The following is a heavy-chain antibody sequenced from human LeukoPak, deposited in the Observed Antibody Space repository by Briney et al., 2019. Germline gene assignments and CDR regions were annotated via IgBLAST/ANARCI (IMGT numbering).Heavy chain of an antibody. V-gene: IGHV3-15*01. CDR1: GFTFSNAW. D-gene: IGHD3-22*01. J-gene: IGHJ4*02. CDR2: IKSKTDGGTT. CDR3: TTAGSHYYDQYYFDY. Sequence: GGSLRLSCAASGFTFSNAWMSWVRQAPGKGLEWVGRIKSKTDGGTTDYAAPAKGRFTISRDDSKNTLYLQMNSLKTEDTAVYYCTTAGSHYYDQYYFDYWGQGTLVTVSS.